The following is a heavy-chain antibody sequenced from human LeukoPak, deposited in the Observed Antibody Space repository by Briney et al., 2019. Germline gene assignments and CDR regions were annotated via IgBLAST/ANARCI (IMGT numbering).Heavy chain of an antibody. J-gene: IGHJ3*02. CDR3: AREWSGYAFDI. Sequence: ASVKVSCKASGGTFSSYAISWVRQAPGQGLEWMGIINPSGGSTSYAQKFQGRVTMTRDTSTSTVYMELSSLRSEDTAVYYCAREWSGYAFDIWGQGAMVTVSS. CDR2: INPSGGST. CDR1: GGTFSSYA. V-gene: IGHV1-46*01. D-gene: IGHD3-3*01.